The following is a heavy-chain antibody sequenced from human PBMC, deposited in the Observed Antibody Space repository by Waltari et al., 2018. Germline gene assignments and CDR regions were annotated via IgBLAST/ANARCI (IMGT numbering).Heavy chain of an antibody. CDR3: AYSHRYSPDGTYSYPNWYHH. J-gene: IGHJ4*02. D-gene: IGHD2-2*01. CDR2: VYWDDDK. V-gene: IGHV2-5*02. Sequence: QITLKESGPTLVKSTQTVTLTCTLSGPSVISNGVGVGWIRQPPGKALQWLALVYWDDDKRYSPSLKNRLTIAKDASKNHVVLTMTNMDPADTATYYCAYSHRYSPDGTYSYPNWYHHWGQGTLVTVSS. CDR1: GPSVISNGVG.